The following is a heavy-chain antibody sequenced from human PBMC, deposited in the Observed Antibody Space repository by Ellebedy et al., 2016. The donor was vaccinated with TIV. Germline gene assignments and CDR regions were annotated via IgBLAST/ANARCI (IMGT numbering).Heavy chain of an antibody. V-gene: IGHV3-30-3*01. CDR1: GFTFSAYA. CDR2: LSYDGGSK. D-gene: IGHD2-2*02. J-gene: IGHJ4*02. CDR3: ARSPYTGYSDLGFDY. Sequence: PGGSLRLSCAASGFTFSAYAMHWVRQAPGKGLDWLAILSYDGGSKYYADSVKGRFTISRDNAKNSLYLQMNSLRTDDTAVYYCARSPYTGYSDLGFDYWGQGSLVTVSS.